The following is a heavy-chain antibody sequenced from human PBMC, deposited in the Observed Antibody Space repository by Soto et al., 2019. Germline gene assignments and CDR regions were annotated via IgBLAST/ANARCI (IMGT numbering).Heavy chain of an antibody. CDR2: IYWDDDK. J-gene: IGHJ6*02. V-gene: IGHV2-5*02. CDR1: GFSLSTSGVG. D-gene: IGHD3-10*01. Sequence: QITLKESGPTLVKPTQTLTLTCTFSGFSLSTSGVGVGWIRQPPGKALEWLALIYWDDDKRYSPSLKSRLTITKDTSKNQVVLTMTNMDPVDTATYYCAHGLLWFGELWYGMDVWGQGTTVTVSS. CDR3: AHGLLWFGELWYGMDV.